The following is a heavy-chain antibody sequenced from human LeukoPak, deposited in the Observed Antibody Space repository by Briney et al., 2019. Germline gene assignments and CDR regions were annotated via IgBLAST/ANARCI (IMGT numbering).Heavy chain of an antibody. CDR2: ISSSSSYI. CDR1: GFTFSSYS. Sequence: GGSLRLSCAASGFTFSSYSMNWVRQAPGKGLEWVSSISSSSSYIYYADSVKGRFTISRDNAKNSLYLQMNSLRAEDTAVYYCARGGVLLWFGESADAFDIWGQGTMVTVSS. CDR3: ARGGVLLWFGESADAFDI. V-gene: IGHV3-21*01. D-gene: IGHD3-10*01. J-gene: IGHJ3*02.